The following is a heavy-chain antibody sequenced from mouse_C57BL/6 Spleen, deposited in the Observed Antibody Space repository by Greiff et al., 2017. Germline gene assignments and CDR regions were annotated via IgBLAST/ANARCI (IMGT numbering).Heavy chain of an antibody. CDR2: IDPSDSYT. CDR1: GYTFTSYW. CDR3: AYYCGGSPFAY. V-gene: IGHV1-69*01. Sequence: QVQLQQPGAELVMPGASVKLSCKASGYTFTSYWMHWVKQRPGQGLEWIGEIDPSDSYTNYNQKFKGKSTLTVDKSSSTAYMQLSSLTSEDSAVCYCAYYCGGSPFAYWGQGTLVTVSA. D-gene: IGHD1-1*01. J-gene: IGHJ3*01.